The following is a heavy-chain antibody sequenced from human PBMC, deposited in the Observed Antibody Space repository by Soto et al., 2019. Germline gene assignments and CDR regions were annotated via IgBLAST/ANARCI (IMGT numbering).Heavy chain of an antibody. V-gene: IGHV1-69*08. CDR2: IIPILDIA. CDR3: ARDRGDYGDYGWFDP. CDR1: GGTFSDYI. J-gene: IGHJ5*02. Sequence: QVQLVQSWAEVKKPGSSVKVSCKASGGTFSDYIISWVRQAPGQGLEWMGRIIPILDIANYAQKFQGRVTITADKSTSTAYMELSSLRSEDTALYYCARDRGDYGDYGWFDPWGQGTLVTVSS. D-gene: IGHD4-17*01.